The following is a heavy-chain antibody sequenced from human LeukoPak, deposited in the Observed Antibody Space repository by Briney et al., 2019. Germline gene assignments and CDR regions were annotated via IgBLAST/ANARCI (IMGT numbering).Heavy chain of an antibody. J-gene: IGHJ5*02. CDR3: ARSGDGNWFDP. Sequence: EASVKVSCKASGYIFMNFGMGWVRQAPGQGLEWLGWISAYNGDTNYAQKFRGRVTMTTDTSTSTAYMEVRNLTSDDTAIYYCARSGDGNWFDPWGQGTLVIVSS. CDR2: ISAYNGDT. V-gene: IGHV1-18*01. CDR1: GYIFMNFG.